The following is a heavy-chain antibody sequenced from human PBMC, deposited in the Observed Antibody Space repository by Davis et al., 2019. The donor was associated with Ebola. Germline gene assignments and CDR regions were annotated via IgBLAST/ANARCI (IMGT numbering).Heavy chain of an antibody. CDR1: GFSFSDYT. D-gene: IGHD2-2*01. Sequence: GGSLRLSCVVSGFSFSDYTMNWVRQAPGKGLEWVSYISSGSTTLKYADSVKGRFTISRDNAKNSLYLQMNSLRDEDTAVYYCARSLGDIVLVPAALVPDYWGQGNLVTVSS. CDR2: ISSGSTTL. CDR3: ARSLGDIVLVPAALVPDY. J-gene: IGHJ4*02. V-gene: IGHV3-48*02.